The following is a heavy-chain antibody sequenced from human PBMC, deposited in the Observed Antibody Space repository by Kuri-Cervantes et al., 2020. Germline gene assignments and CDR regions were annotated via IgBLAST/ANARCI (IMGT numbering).Heavy chain of an antibody. Sequence: GSLRLSCAVSGDSVSSGYYWGWIRQPPGKGLEWIGEINHSGSTNYNPSLKSRVTISVDTSKNQFSLKLSSVTAADTAVYYCARGLGGYCSSTSCNWFDPWGQGTLVTVSS. D-gene: IGHD2-2*01. CDR1: GDSVSSGYY. V-gene: IGHV4-34*01. CDR3: ARGLGGYCSSTSCNWFDP. CDR2: INHSGST. J-gene: IGHJ5*02.